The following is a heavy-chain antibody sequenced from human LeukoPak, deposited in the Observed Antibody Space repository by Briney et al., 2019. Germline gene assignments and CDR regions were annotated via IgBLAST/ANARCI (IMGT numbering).Heavy chain of an antibody. CDR2: INQDGSAK. Sequence: GGSLRLSCAASGFTFSSYWMNWVRQAPGKGLEWVANINQDGSAKYYVDSVKGRFTVSRDNAKNSLYLQMNSLRAEDTAVYYCVCRDYQTDYWGQGTLVTVSS. V-gene: IGHV3-7*01. CDR1: GFTFSSYW. J-gene: IGHJ4*02. CDR3: VCRDYQTDY. D-gene: IGHD2-2*01.